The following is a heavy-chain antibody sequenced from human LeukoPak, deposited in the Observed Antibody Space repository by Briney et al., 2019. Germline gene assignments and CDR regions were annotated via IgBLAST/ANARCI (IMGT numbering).Heavy chain of an antibody. Sequence: GGSLRLSCAASGFTFDDYGMSWVHQAPGKGLEWVSSITASSTAIYSADSVKGRFTISRDNAKNLLYLQMNSLRAEDTAVYYCARTYYDILTGYNPYFDYWGQGILVTVSS. J-gene: IGHJ4*02. V-gene: IGHV3-21*01. CDR1: GFTFDDYG. CDR2: ITASSTAI. D-gene: IGHD3-9*01. CDR3: ARTYYDILTGYNPYFDY.